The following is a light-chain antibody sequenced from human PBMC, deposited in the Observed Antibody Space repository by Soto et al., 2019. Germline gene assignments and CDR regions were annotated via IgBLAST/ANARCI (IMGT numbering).Light chain of an antibody. Sequence: DIQLTQSPPTLSASVGERVTITCRASQSIRYYLAWYQQMPGKAPKLLIYGASSLQSGVPSRFSGSGSGTEFTLTISSLQPDDFATYFCQHHNSYSQTFGQGTQVDIK. V-gene: IGKV1-5*01. CDR1: QSIRYY. CDR3: QHHNSYSQT. CDR2: GAS. J-gene: IGKJ1*01.